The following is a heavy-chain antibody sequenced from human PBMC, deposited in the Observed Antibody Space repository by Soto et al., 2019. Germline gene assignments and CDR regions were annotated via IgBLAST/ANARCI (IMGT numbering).Heavy chain of an antibody. CDR2: ISYDGSNK. CDR3: ATPNLGSSSDY. Sequence: QVQLVESGGGVVQPGRSLRLSCAASGFTFSSYGMHWVRQAPGKGLEWVAVISYDGSNKYYADSVKGRFTISRDNSKNTQYLQMNSLRAEDTAVYYCATPNLGSSSDYWGQGTLVTVSS. D-gene: IGHD6-13*01. CDR1: GFTFSSYG. V-gene: IGHV3-30*03. J-gene: IGHJ4*02.